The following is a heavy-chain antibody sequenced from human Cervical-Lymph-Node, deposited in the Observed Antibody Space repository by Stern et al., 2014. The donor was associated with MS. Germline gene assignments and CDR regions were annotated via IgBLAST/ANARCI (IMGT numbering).Heavy chain of an antibody. Sequence: EVQLVQSGGGLVQPGRSLRLSCAASGFNFSSYSMNWVRQAPGKGLEWIAYITYTSSAIYYADSVKGRFTISRDNAKNSLYLQMNSLRDEDTAVYYCARKSLLLDYWGQGTLVTVSS. J-gene: IGHJ4*02. CDR3: ARKSLLLDY. D-gene: IGHD4-11*01. CDR2: ITYTSSAI. CDR1: GFNFSSYS. V-gene: IGHV3-48*02.